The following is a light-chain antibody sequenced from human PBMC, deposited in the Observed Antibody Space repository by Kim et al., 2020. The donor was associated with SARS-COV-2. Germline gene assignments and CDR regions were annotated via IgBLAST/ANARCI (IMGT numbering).Light chain of an antibody. CDR1: QVINNM. CDR3: QQLNTYPIT. Sequence: AIQLTQSPSSLSASVGDSVTITCRASQVINNMLVWYQQKPGKAPKVLINDASTLQSGVPSRFSGSGLGTDFTLTISSLQPEDVATYYCQQLNTYPITFGHGTRLEIK. CDR2: DAS. J-gene: IGKJ5*01. V-gene: IGKV1-13*02.